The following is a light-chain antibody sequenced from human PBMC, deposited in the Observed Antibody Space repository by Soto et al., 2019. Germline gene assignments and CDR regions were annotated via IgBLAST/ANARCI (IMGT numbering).Light chain of an antibody. J-gene: IGKJ1*01. Sequence: DIQMTQSPSTLSASVGGRVTITCRASQSVGTWVAWYQQKPGKAPKLLIFGASNLESGVPSRFSGSGSGTEFTLTIATLQPDDFATYFCQHYRRNVWSFGPGTKVDI. CDR3: QHYRRNVWS. CDR2: GAS. V-gene: IGKV1-5*01. CDR1: QSVGTW.